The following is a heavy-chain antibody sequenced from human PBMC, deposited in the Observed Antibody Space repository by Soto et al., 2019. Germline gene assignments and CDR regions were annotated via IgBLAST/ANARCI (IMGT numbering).Heavy chain of an antibody. CDR3: ARDISSVVGTRGDAFDF. CDR1: GFTFSNYA. D-gene: IGHD6-19*01. Sequence: QVQLMESGGGVVLPGKSLRLTCTASGFTFSNYAVHWVRQAPGKRPEWVAGVSYDGRKQYYADSLKGRVTISRDNSKKTINLQINSLRPDDTALFYCARDISSVVGTRGDAFDFWCQGTMVTVSS. V-gene: IGHV3-30*04. J-gene: IGHJ3*01. CDR2: VSYDGRKQ.